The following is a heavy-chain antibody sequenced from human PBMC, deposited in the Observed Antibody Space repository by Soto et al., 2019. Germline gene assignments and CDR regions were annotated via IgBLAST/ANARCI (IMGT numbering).Heavy chain of an antibody. J-gene: IGHJ4*02. CDR3: ARLTQYSSGWYYFDY. CDR1: GGSFSGYY. V-gene: IGHV4-34*01. Sequence: SETLSLTCAVYGGSFSGYYWSWIRQPPGKGLEWIGEINHSGSTNYNPSLKSRVTISVDTSKNQFSLKLSSVTAADTAVYYCARLTQYSSGWYYFDYWGQGTRVTVSS. D-gene: IGHD6-19*01. CDR2: INHSGST.